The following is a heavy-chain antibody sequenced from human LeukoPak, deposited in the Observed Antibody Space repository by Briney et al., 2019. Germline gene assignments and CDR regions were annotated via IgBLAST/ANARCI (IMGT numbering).Heavy chain of an antibody. CDR1: GFIFSDYY. D-gene: IGHD1-26*01. CDR3: AKEYRSNWYRFDN. Sequence: PGGSLRLSCAASGFIFSDYYRTWIRQAPGEGLEWVSYITTNGASTYYATSVKGRFTISRDNAQNSLFLQMNSLRAEDTAIYYCAKEYRSNWYRFDNWGQGNLVTVSS. CDR2: ITTNGAST. V-gene: IGHV3-11*01. J-gene: IGHJ4*02.